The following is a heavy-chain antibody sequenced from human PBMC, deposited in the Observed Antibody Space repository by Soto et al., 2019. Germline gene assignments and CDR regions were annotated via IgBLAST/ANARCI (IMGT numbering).Heavy chain of an antibody. Sequence: GGSLRLSCAASGFTFSSYGMHWVRQAPGKGLEWVAVISYDGSNKYYADSVKGRFTISRDNSKNTLYLQMNSLRAEDTAVYYCAKDQGWFESYYYYYMDVWGKGTTVTVSS. CDR1: GFTFSSYG. D-gene: IGHD3-10*01. V-gene: IGHV3-30*18. CDR2: ISYDGSNK. CDR3: AKDQGWFESYYYYYMDV. J-gene: IGHJ6*03.